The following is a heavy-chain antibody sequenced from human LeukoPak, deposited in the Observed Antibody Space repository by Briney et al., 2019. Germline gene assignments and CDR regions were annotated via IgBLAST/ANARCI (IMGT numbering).Heavy chain of an antibody. J-gene: IGHJ4*02. CDR3: AGDFDY. CDR1: GGSFNTYY. V-gene: IGHV4-4*07. CDR2: VYTTGTT. Sequence: SETVSLTCTVSGGSFNTYYWSWIRQSAGKGLEWIGRVYTTGTTNYNPSLKSRATMSVDTSKNQFSLKLNSVTAADTAVYYCAGDFDYWGQGTLVTVSS.